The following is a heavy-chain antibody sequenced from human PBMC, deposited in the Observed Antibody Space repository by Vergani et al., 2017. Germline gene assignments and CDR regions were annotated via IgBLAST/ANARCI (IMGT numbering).Heavy chain of an antibody. D-gene: IGHD2-21*02. V-gene: IGHV4-4*07. Sequence: QVQLPESGPGLVKPSETLSLTCTVSGGSISSYYWSWLRQPAGKGLEWIGRIYTSGSTNYNPSLKSRVTMSVDTSKNQFSLKLSSVTAADTAVYYCARGIVVVTAIPEWFDPWGQGTLVTVSS. CDR3: ARGIVVVTAIPEWFDP. J-gene: IGHJ5*02. CDR2: IYTSGST. CDR1: GGSISSYY.